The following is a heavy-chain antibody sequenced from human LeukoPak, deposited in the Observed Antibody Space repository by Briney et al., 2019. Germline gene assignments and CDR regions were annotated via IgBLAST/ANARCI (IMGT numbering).Heavy chain of an antibody. CDR2: ISYDGSNK. J-gene: IGHJ4*02. Sequence: PGGSLRLSCAASGFTFSSYAMHWVRQAPGKGLEWVAIISYDGSNKYYADSVKGRSTISRDNSKNTLYLQMNSLRAEDTAVYYCARGIWFDYWGQGTLVTVSS. V-gene: IGHV3-30*14. D-gene: IGHD1-14*01. CDR3: ARGIWFDY. CDR1: GFTFSSYA.